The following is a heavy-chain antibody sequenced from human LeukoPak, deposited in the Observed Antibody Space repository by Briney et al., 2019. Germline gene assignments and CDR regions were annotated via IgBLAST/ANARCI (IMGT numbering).Heavy chain of an antibody. Sequence: PSETLSLTCTVPGGSISSSTYYWCWIRQPPGKGLEWIGSIYYSESTYYNPSLKSRVTIPVDTSKTQSSLKLTSVTAAPPAVDLCATPSRGGYDGLYIWGQGKMGTVSS. CDR2: IYYSEST. CDR1: GGSISSSTYY. V-gene: IGHV4-39*01. J-gene: IGHJ3*02. CDR3: ATPSRGGYDGLYI. D-gene: IGHD1-26*01.